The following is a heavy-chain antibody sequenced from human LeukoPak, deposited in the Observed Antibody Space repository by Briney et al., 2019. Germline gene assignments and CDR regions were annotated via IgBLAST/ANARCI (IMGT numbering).Heavy chain of an antibody. J-gene: IGHJ4*02. Sequence: PGGSLRLSCAASGFTFSSYAMHWVRQAPGKGLEWVAVISYDGSNKYYADSVKGRFTISRDNSKNTLYLQMNSLRAEDTAVYYCARAGSPYSSGFSGYWGQGTLVTVSS. V-gene: IGHV3-30-3*01. CDR3: ARAGSPYSSGFSGY. CDR1: GFTFSSYA. D-gene: IGHD6-19*01. CDR2: ISYDGSNK.